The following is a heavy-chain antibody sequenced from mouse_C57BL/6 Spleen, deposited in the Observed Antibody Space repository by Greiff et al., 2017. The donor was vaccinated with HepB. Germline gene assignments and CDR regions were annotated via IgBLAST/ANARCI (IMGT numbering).Heavy chain of an antibody. Sequence: EVQLQESGGGLVKPGGSLKLSCAASGFTFSDYGMHWVRQAPEKGLEWVAYISSGSSTIYYADTVKGRFTISRDNAKNTLFLQMTSLRSEDTAMYYCASGDYDRGFDYWGQGTTLTVSS. J-gene: IGHJ2*01. D-gene: IGHD2-4*01. CDR3: ASGDYDRGFDY. V-gene: IGHV5-17*01. CDR2: ISSGSSTI. CDR1: GFTFSDYG.